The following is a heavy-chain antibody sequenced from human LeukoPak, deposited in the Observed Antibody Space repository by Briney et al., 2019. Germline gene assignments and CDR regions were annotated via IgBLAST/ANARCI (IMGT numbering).Heavy chain of an antibody. CDR3: AKDSTGGYNPSYFDY. D-gene: IGHD5-24*01. Sequence: GGSLRLSCAVSGFTFSGYGMHWVRQAPGKGLEWVTFIRYDANNKYYIDSVKGRFTISRDNSKNTLYLQMNSLRGEDTAVYYCAKDSTGGYNPSYFDYWGQGTLVTVSS. CDR1: GFTFSGYG. V-gene: IGHV3-30*02. CDR2: IRYDANNK. J-gene: IGHJ4*02.